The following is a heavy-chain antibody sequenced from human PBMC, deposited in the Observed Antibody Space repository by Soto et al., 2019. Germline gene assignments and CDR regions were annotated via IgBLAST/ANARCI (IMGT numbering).Heavy chain of an antibody. V-gene: IGHV3-7*05. CDR1: GFTFNNYY. J-gene: IGHJ4*02. CDR3: GRGFGGTH. D-gene: IGHD2-15*01. Sequence: ESGGGLVQPGGSLRLSCAASGFTFNNYYMVWVRQAPGRGLEWVANINQDGSAKYYVDSVKGRFTISRDNAKSSLYRQINSLRAEDTATYYCGRGFGGTHWGQGSLVTVSS. CDR2: INQDGSAK.